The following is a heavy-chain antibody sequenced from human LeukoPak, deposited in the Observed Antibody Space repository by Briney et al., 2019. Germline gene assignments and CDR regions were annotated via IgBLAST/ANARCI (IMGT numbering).Heavy chain of an antibody. V-gene: IGHV3-30*18. CDR3: ANFQTGVAAPYYFDY. D-gene: IGHD6-19*01. Sequence: GGSLRLSCAASQFTFSSYGMHWVRQAPGKGLEWVAVISYDGSNKYYADSVKGRFTISRDNSKNTLYLQMNSLRAEDTAVYYCANFQTGVAAPYYFDYWGQGTLVTVSS. J-gene: IGHJ4*02. CDR2: ISYDGSNK. CDR1: QFTFSSYG.